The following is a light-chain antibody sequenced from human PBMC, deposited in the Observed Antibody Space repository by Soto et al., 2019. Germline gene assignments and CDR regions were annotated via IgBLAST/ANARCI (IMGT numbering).Light chain of an antibody. V-gene: IGLV2-8*01. CDR3: SSYAGSNIVV. J-gene: IGLJ2*01. CDR1: SSDVGGYNF. CDR2: EVS. Sequence: QSALTQPPSASGSPGQSVTISCTGTSSDVGGYNFVSWYQQHPGKAPKLMIYEVSERPSWVPDRFSGSKSGNTASLTVSGLQAEYEADYYCSSYAGSNIVVFGGGTKLTVL.